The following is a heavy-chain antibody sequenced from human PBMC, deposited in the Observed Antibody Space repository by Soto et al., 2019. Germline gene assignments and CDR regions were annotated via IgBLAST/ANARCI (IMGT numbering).Heavy chain of an antibody. D-gene: IGHD3-22*01. CDR2: IYYSGST. J-gene: IGHJ5*02. V-gene: IGHV4-31*03. CDR1: GGSISSGGYC. Sequence: ASETLSLTCTVSGGSISSGGYCWSWIRQHPGKGLEWIGYIYYSGSTYYNPSLKSRVTISVDTSKNQFSLKLSSVTAADTAVYYCARDSYYDSSGYSWFDPWGQGTLVTVSS. CDR3: ARDSYYDSSGYSWFDP.